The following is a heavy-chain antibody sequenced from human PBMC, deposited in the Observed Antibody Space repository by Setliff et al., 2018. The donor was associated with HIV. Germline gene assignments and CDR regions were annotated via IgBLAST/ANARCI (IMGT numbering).Heavy chain of an antibody. Sequence: TLSLPCAVYGGSFSGYYRSWIRQPPGKGLEWIGEINHSGSTTYNPSLKSRVTISVDTSKNQFSLRVNSLNDADTAVYYCARGPPEYCTSTSCYRFDYWGQGTLVTVSS. CDR1: GGSFSGYY. CDR3: ARGPPEYCTSTSCYRFDY. J-gene: IGHJ4*02. D-gene: IGHD2-2*01. V-gene: IGHV4-34*01. CDR2: INHSGST.